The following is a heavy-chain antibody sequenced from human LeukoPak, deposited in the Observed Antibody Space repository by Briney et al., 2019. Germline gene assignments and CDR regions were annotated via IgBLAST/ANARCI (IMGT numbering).Heavy chain of an antibody. Sequence: ASVKVSCKASGYTFTSYGIRWVRQAPGQGLEWMGWISAYNGNTNYAQKLQGRVTMTTDTSTSTAYMELRSLRSDDTAVYYCARDAPYIAAAGHFDYWGQGTLVTVSS. CDR1: GYTFTSYG. D-gene: IGHD6-13*01. J-gene: IGHJ4*02. CDR3: ARDAPYIAAAGHFDY. CDR2: ISAYNGNT. V-gene: IGHV1-18*01.